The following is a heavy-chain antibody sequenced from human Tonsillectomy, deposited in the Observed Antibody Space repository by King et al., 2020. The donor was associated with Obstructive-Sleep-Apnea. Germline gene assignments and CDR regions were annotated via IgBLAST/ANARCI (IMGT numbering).Heavy chain of an antibody. CDR1: GGSISSSSYY. J-gene: IGHJ6*02. CDR2: IYYSGST. D-gene: IGHD4-23*01. CDR3: ARKKHYGGNSGYYYYYGMDV. V-gene: IGHV4-39*07. Sequence: QLQESGPGLVKPSETLSLTCTVSGGSISSSSYYWGWIRQPPGQGLEWIGSIYYSGSTYYNPSLKSRVTISVDTSKNQFSLKLSSVTAADTAVYYCARKKHYGGNSGYYYYYGMDVWGQGTTVTVSS.